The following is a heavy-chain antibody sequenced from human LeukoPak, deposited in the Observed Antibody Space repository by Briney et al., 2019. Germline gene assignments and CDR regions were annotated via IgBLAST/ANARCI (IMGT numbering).Heavy chain of an antibody. J-gene: IGHJ4*02. CDR1: GFTFSSYS. CDR2: ISSSSSYI. D-gene: IGHD1-26*01. V-gene: IGHV3-21*01. CDR3: ASAYSGSYYFDY. Sequence: GGSLRLSCAASGFTFSSYSMNWVRQAPGKGLEWVSSISSSSSYIYYADSVKGRFTISRDNAKNSLYLQMNSLRAEDMAVYYCASAYSGSYYFDYWGQGTLVTVSS.